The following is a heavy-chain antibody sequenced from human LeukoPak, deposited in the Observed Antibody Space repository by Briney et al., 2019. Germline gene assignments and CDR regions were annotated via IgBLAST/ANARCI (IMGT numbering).Heavy chain of an antibody. CDR2: ISSSSSYT. CDR3: ARGAFYYYGMDV. Sequence: PGGSLRLSCAASGFTFSDYYMSWIRQAPGKGLEWVSYISSSSSYTNYADSVKGRFTISRDNAKSSLYLQMNSLRAEDTAVYYCARGAFYYYGMDVWGKGTTVTVSS. J-gene: IGHJ6*04. V-gene: IGHV3-11*06. CDR1: GFTFSDYY.